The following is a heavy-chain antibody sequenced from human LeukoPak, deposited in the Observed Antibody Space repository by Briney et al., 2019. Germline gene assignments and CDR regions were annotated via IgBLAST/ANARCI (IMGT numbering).Heavy chain of an antibody. CDR2: FYYSVST. CDR1: THSLSSAYY. J-gene: IGHJ4*02. V-gene: IGHV4-61*03. D-gene: IGHD2-2*01. Sequence: SETLSLICTVSTHSLSSAYYWTWVRPPPGKGLERIGNFYYSVSTNYNPSFGSRVPISLDASMNHFSVRLTSVTAADTAVYFCARAGRASCYECLSVWGQGTLVTVSS. CDR3: ARAGRASCYECLSV.